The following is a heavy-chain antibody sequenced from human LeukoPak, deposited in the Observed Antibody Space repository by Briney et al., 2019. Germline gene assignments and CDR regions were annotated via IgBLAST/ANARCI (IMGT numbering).Heavy chain of an antibody. J-gene: IGHJ6*02. CDR2: ISYDGSNK. Sequence: GGSLRLSCAASGFIFSNYWMSWVRQAPGKGLEWVAVISYDGSNKYYADSVKGRFTISRDNSKNTLYLQMNSLRAEDTAVYYCARDGGDCCYYGMDVWGQGTTVTVSS. CDR3: ARDGGDCCYYGMDV. D-gene: IGHD2-21*02. V-gene: IGHV3-30*03. CDR1: GFIFSNYW.